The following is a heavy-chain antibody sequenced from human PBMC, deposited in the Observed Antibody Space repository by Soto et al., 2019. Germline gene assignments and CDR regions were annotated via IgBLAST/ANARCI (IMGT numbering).Heavy chain of an antibody. CDR3: GRRPKSGSFHYYGVDV. CDR1: GGSVSSSSYY. D-gene: IGHD1-26*01. Sequence: WETLSLTCTVSGGSVSSSSYYWDWIRQSPGKGLEWIGHIYYNGRTYYNPSLKSRVTISADTSKNQFSLNLSSVTAADTAVYYCGRRPKSGSFHYYGVDVWGRGTTVTVSS. V-gene: IGHV4-39*01. J-gene: IGHJ6*02. CDR2: IYYNGRT.